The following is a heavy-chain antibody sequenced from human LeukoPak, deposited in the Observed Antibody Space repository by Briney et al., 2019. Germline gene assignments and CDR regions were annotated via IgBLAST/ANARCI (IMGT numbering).Heavy chain of an antibody. Sequence: PSETLSLTCTVSGGSISSGGYYWSWIRQHPGKGLEWIGYIYYSASTYYNPSLKSRVTISVDTSKNQFSLKLSSVTAADTAVYYCARDGPLYCSGGSCYSTGVRWFDPWGQGTLVTVSS. V-gene: IGHV4-31*03. J-gene: IGHJ5*02. CDR2: IYYSAST. CDR1: GGSISSGGYY. D-gene: IGHD2-15*01. CDR3: ARDGPLYCSGGSCYSTGVRWFDP.